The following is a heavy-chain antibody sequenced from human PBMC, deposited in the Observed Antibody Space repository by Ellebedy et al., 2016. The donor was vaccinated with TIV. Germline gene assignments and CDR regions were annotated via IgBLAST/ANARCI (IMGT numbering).Heavy chain of an antibody. CDR1: GYTFTGYY. Sequence: AASVKVSCKASGYTFTGYYIHWVRQAPGQGLEWMGWLNVASTDTNYAQRFRDRVTMTRDTSISTAYMDLSRLTSDDTAVYYCARSVMKVVTAAPLGYWGQGTLVTVSS. D-gene: IGHD3-22*01. V-gene: IGHV1-2*02. J-gene: IGHJ4*02. CDR2: LNVASTDT. CDR3: ARSVMKVVTAAPLGY.